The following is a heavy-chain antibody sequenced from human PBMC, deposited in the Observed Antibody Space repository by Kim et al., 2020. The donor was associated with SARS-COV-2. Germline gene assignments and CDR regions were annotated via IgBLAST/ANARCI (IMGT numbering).Heavy chain of an antibody. V-gene: IGHV4-59*01. J-gene: IGHJ4*02. Sequence: SETLSLTCTVSGGSISGYYWSWIRQPPGKGLECIGYISHSGSTNYNPSLKSRVTMSMDTSKSQFSLNLGSLTAADTAVYFCARENGGPFDNWGQGMLVTVSS. D-gene: IGHD7-27*01. CDR2: ISHSGST. CDR3: ARENGGPFDN. CDR1: GGSISGYY.